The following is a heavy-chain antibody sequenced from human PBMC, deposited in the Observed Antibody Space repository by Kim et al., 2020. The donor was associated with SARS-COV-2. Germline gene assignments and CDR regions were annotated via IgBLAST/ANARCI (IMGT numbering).Heavy chain of an antibody. CDR2: IIPMVGTE. D-gene: IGHD1-26*01. CDR3: AREGTMGASDY. J-gene: IGHJ4*01. Sequence: SVKVSCKASEDTFKRYGISWVRQAPGQGLEWMGRIIPMVGTEKKAQRFQGRVTITADRITSTAYMELRGLRFDDTAVYYCAREGTMGASDYWGQGTLVT. V-gene: IGHV1-69*04. CDR1: EDTFKRYG.